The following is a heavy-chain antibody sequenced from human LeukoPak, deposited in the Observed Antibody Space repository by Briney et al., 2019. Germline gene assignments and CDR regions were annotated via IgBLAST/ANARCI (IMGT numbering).Heavy chain of an antibody. CDR3: ARGVPGYYFDY. CDR2: IGTAGDT. J-gene: IGHJ4*02. D-gene: IGHD3-16*01. CDR1: GFTFSSYD. Sequence: PGGSLRLSCSASGFTFSSYDMHWVRQATGKGLEWVSAIGTAGDTYYPGSVKGRFTISRENAKNSLYLQMNSLRAGDTAVYYCARGVPGYYFDYWGQGTLVTVSS. V-gene: IGHV3-13*01.